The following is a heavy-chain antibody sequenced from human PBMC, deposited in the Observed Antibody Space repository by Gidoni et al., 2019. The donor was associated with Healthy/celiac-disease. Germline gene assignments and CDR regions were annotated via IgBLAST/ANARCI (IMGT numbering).Heavy chain of an antibody. J-gene: IGHJ5*02. CDR1: GGSFSGYD. CDR3: ARGRSSSSWFDP. CDR2: INHSGST. D-gene: IGHD6-13*01. V-gene: IGHV4-34*01. Sequence: AQLPQWGAGLLQPSETLYLTCPVYGGSFSGYDWSGIRQPPGKGLAWIGEINHSGSTNYNPSLKSRVTRSVDTSKNQFSLKLSSVTAADTAVYYCARGRSSSSWFDPWGQGTLVTVSS.